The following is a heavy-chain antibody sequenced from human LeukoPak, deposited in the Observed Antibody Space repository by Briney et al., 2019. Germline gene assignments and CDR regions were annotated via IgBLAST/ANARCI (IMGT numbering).Heavy chain of an antibody. Sequence: GGSLRLSCAASGFTFSSYWMHWVRQAPGKGLVWVSRIKSDGSSTSYADSVKGRFTISRDNAKNTLYLQMNSLRAEDTAVYYCARAPLGSGYSRPFDYWGQGTLVTVSS. CDR1: GFTFSSYW. V-gene: IGHV3-74*01. CDR2: IKSDGSST. CDR3: ARAPLGSGYSRPFDY. J-gene: IGHJ4*02. D-gene: IGHD3-22*01.